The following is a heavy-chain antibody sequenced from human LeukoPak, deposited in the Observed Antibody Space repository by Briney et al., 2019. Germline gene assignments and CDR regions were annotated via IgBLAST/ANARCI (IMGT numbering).Heavy chain of an antibody. Sequence: PGGSLRLSCAASGFTVGSNYMSWVRQAPGKGLEWVSVIYSGGRIYYADSVKGRFTISRHDSQNTVYLQMNSLRPEDTALYYCARVAPGYTYVYGAPDYFDNWGQGTLVTVSS. CDR3: ARVAPGYTYVYGAPDYFDN. D-gene: IGHD5-18*01. CDR1: GFTVGSNY. J-gene: IGHJ4*02. CDR2: IYSGGRI. V-gene: IGHV3-53*04.